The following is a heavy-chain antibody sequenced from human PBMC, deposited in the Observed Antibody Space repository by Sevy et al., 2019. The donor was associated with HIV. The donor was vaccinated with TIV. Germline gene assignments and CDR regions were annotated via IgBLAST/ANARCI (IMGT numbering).Heavy chain of an antibody. CDR2: ISYDGSNK. D-gene: IGHD6-19*01. V-gene: IGHV3-30*04. CDR3: ARVKFIAVAARGYGMDV. Sequence: GGSLRLSCAASGFTFSSYAMHWVRQAPGKGLEWVAVISYDGSNKYYADSVKGRFTISRDNSKNTLYRQMNSLRAEATAVYYCARVKFIAVAARGYGMDVWGQGTTVTVSS. J-gene: IGHJ6*02. CDR1: GFTFSSYA.